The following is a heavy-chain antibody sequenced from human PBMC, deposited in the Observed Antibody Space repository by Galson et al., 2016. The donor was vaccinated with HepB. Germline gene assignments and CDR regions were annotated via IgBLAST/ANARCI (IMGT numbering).Heavy chain of an antibody. CDR2: IKQDGSEK. CDR1: GFTFSTYW. J-gene: IGHJ6*02. Sequence: SLRLSCAASGFTFSTYWMTWVRQAPGKGLEWVANIKQDGSEKNYVDSVKGRFTISRDNAKNSLYLQMNSLSVDDTAVYFCAREPGADVWGQGTTVIVSS. D-gene: IGHD1-26*01. CDR3: AREPGADV. V-gene: IGHV3-7*03.